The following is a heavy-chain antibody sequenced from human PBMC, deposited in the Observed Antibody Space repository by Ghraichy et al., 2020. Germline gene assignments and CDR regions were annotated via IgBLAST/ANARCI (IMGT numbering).Heavy chain of an antibody. CDR3: AREGITMVRGVILGAFDI. V-gene: IGHV1-2*02. D-gene: IGHD3-10*01. CDR1: GYTFTGYY. CDR2: INPNSGGT. J-gene: IGHJ3*02. Sequence: ASVKVSCKASGYTFTGYYMHWVRQAPGQGLEWMGWINPNSGGTNYAQKFQGRVTMTRDTSISTAYMELSRLRSDDTAVYYCAREGITMVRGVILGAFDIWGQGTMVTVSS.